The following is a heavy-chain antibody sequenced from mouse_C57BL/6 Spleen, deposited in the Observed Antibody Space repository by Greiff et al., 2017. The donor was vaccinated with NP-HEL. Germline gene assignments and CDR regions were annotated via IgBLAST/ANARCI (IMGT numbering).Heavy chain of an antibody. Sequence: EVQLVESGGGLVQPGGSLKLSCAASGFTFSDYYMYWVRQTPEKRLEWVAYISNGGGSTYYPDTVKGRFTISRDNAKNTLYLQMSRLKSEDTAMYYCARRVYSNYWYFDVWGTGTTVTVSS. CDR3: ARRVYSNYWYFDV. V-gene: IGHV5-12*01. D-gene: IGHD2-5*01. J-gene: IGHJ1*03. CDR2: ISNGGGST. CDR1: GFTFSDYY.